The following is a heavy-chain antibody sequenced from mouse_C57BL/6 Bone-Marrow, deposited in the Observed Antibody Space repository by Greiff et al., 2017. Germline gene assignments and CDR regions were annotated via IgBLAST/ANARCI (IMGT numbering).Heavy chain of an antibody. CDR2: ISGGGGNT. J-gene: IGHJ3*01. CDR3: ARGGGSSYLAY. D-gene: IGHD1-1*01. V-gene: IGHV5-9*01. Sequence: EVKLVESGGGLVKPGGSLKLSCAASGFTFSSYTMSWVRQTPGKRLAWVATISGGGGNTYYPDSVKGRFTISRDNAKNTLYLQMSSLRSEDTALYYCARGGGSSYLAYWGQGTLVTVSA. CDR1: GFTFSSYT.